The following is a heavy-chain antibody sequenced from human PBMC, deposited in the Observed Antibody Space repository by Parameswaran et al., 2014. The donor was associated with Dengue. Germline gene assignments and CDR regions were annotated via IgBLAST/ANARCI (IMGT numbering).Heavy chain of an antibody. D-gene: IGHD4-17*01. Sequence: KWIRQPPGKGLEWVSSISSSSSYIYYADSVKGRFTISRDNAKNSLYLQMNSLRAEDTAVYYCAREGSTVTTYGYWGQGTLVTVSS. CDR2: ISSSSSYI. V-gene: IGHV3-21*01. CDR3: AREGSTVTTYGY. J-gene: IGHJ4*02.